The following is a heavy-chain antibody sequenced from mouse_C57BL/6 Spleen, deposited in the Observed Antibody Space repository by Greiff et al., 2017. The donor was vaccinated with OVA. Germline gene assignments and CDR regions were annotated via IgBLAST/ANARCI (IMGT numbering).Heavy chain of an antibody. D-gene: IGHD1-1*01. CDR2: INPSNGGT. J-gene: IGHJ2*01. V-gene: IGHV1-53*01. CDR1: GYTFTSYW. CDR3: ARDYYGSSYDGY. Sequence: QSCKASGYTFTSYWMHWVKQRPGQGLEWIGNINPSNGGTNYNEKFKSKATLTVDKSSSTAYMQLSSLTSEDSAVYYCARDYYGSSYDGYWGQGTTLTVSS.